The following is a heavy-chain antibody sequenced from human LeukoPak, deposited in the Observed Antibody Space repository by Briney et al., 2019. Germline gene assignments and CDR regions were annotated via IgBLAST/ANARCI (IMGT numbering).Heavy chain of an antibody. Sequence: SETLSLTCAVYGGSFSGYYWSWIRQPPGKGLEWIGEINHSGSTKHNPPLKSRVTISVDTSKNQFSLKLSSVTAADTAVYYCARGHNHSSSWFDYWGQGTLVTVSS. D-gene: IGHD6-13*01. CDR1: GGSFSGYY. CDR2: INHSGST. CDR3: ARGHNHSSSWFDY. V-gene: IGHV4-34*01. J-gene: IGHJ4*02.